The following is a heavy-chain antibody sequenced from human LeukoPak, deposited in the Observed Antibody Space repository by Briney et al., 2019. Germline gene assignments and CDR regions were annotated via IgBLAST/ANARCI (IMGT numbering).Heavy chain of an antibody. Sequence: ASVKVSCKVSGYTLTELSMHWVRQAPGKGLEWMGGFDPEDGETIYARKFQGRVTMTEDTSTDTAYMELSSLRSEDTAVYYCATGLLDIDWKLLPFDYWGQGTLVTVSS. D-gene: IGHD1-26*01. CDR3: ATGLLDIDWKLLPFDY. V-gene: IGHV1-24*01. J-gene: IGHJ4*02. CDR1: GYTLTELS. CDR2: FDPEDGET.